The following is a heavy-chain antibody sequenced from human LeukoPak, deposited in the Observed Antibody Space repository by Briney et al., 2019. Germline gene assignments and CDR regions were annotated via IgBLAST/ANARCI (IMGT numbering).Heavy chain of an antibody. J-gene: IGHJ4*02. D-gene: IGHD3-22*01. CDR3: ATVGANYYDSSGYPYFDY. V-gene: IGHV1-24*01. Sequence: ASVKVSCKVSGYTLTELSMHWVRQAPGKGLEGMGGFDPEDGETIYAQKFQGRVTMTEDTSTDTAYMELSSLRPEDTAVSYCATVGANYYDSSGYPYFDYWGQGTLVTVSS. CDR1: GYTLTELS. CDR2: FDPEDGET.